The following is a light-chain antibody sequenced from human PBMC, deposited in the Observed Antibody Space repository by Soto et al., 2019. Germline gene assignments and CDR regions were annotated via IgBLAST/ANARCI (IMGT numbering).Light chain of an antibody. V-gene: IGKV3-20*01. Sequence: EIVLTQSPGTLSLSPGERATLSCRASQSVSSSYLAWYQQKPGQAPRLLIYGASSRATGIPDRFSGSGSATDFTLTISRLEPEDFAVYYCQQYGSSPPITFGQATRLEIK. CDR1: QSVSSSY. CDR3: QQYGSSPPIT. CDR2: GAS. J-gene: IGKJ5*01.